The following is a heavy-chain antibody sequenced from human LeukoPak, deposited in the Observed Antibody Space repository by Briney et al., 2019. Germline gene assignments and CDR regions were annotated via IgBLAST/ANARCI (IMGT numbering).Heavy chain of an antibody. CDR3: ARHPDCSSSSCYRWFDP. J-gene: IGHJ5*02. CDR2: IHSSGTT. CDR1: GPPISSGYYY. D-gene: IGHD2-2*02. Sequence: SETLSLTCTVSGPPISSGYYYWGWIRQAPGKGLEWIASIHSSGTTYYNPSLKSRVTISVDTSKNQFSLKLSSVTAADTAVYYCARHPDCSSSSCYRWFDPWGQGTLVTVSS. V-gene: IGHV4-39*01.